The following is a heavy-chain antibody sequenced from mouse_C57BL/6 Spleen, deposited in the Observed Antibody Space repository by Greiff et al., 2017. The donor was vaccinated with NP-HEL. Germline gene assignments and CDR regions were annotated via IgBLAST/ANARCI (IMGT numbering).Heavy chain of an antibody. CDR3: AKMGAYDGYYGFAY. J-gene: IGHJ3*01. CDR1: GFTFSSYA. V-gene: IGHV5-4*01. Sequence: EVQLVESGGGLVKPGGSLKLSCAASGFTFSSYAMSWVRQTPGKRLEWVATISDGGSYTYYPDNVKGRFTISSDNAKNNQYLQMSHLKSEATAMYYGAKMGAYDGYYGFAYWGQGTLVTVSA. D-gene: IGHD2-3*01. CDR2: ISDGGSYT.